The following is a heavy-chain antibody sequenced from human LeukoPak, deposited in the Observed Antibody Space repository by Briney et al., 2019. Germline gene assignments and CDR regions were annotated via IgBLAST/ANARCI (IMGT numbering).Heavy chain of an antibody. V-gene: IGHV1-18*01. D-gene: IGHD6-19*01. CDR3: VREGKVAGTVFFQH. CDR1: GYTFVDYG. Sequence: ASVKVSCKASGYTFVDYGISWVRQAPGQGLEWMGWISAYYGSTRYAQKFQGRVTMTRDTLTATAYLEVRSLRSDDTAVYYCVREGKVAGTVFFQHWGQGTLVTVSS. CDR2: ISAYYGST. J-gene: IGHJ1*01.